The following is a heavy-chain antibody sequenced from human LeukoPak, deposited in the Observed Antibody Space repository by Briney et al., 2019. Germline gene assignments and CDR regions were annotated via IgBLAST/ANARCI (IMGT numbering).Heavy chain of an antibody. D-gene: IGHD6-13*01. CDR2: INPNSGGT. J-gene: IGHJ3*02. CDR3: ARDSSSWSGAFDI. CDR1: GYTFTGYY. V-gene: IGHV1-2*02. Sequence: ASVKVSCKASGYTFTGYYMHWVRQAPGQGLEWMGWINPNSGGTNYAQKFQGRVTMTRDTSISTAYMELSRLRSDDTAVYFCARDSSSWSGAFDIWGQGTTVTVSS.